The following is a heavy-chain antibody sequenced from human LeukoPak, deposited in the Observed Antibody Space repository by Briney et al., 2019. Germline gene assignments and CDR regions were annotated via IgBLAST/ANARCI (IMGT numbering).Heavy chain of an antibody. D-gene: IGHD2-2*01. Sequence: GGSLRLSCAASGFTFSSYAMSWVRQAPGKGLEWVSAISGSGGSTYYADSVKGRFTISRDNSKNTLYLQMSSLRAEDTAVYYCAKETAYCSSTSCFFYGMDVWGQGTTVTVSS. J-gene: IGHJ6*02. CDR2: ISGSGGST. CDR3: AKETAYCSSTSCFFYGMDV. CDR1: GFTFSSYA. V-gene: IGHV3-23*01.